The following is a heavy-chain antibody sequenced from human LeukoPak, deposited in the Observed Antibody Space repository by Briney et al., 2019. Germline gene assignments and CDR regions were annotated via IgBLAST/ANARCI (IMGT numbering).Heavy chain of an antibody. CDR3: ARDLRGLGDYFDY. CDR2: INPDSGGT. V-gene: IGHV1-2*02. J-gene: IGHJ4*02. Sequence: ASVKVPCKTSGYTFTGYYLHWVRQAPGQGLEWMGWINPDSGGTNYAQRFQGRVTMTGDTSIDTAYMELNRLTSDDTAVYYCARDLRGLGDYFDYWGQGTLVTVSS. CDR1: GYTFTGYY. D-gene: IGHD1-26*01.